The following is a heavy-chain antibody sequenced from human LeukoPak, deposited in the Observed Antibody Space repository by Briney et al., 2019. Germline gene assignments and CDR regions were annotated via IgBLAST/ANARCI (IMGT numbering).Heavy chain of an antibody. CDR1: GFTFSGAA. Sequence: QPGRSLRLSCADSGFTFSGAAIHWVRQASGKGLEGVGRIRSKARSYATEYAASARGRFTISREDSKNTAYLQMNSLKTEDTAIYYCLEMNTKGYWGQGTLVTVSS. V-gene: IGHV3-73*01. CDR3: LEMNTKGY. CDR2: IRSKARSYAT. D-gene: IGHD5-24*01. J-gene: IGHJ4*02.